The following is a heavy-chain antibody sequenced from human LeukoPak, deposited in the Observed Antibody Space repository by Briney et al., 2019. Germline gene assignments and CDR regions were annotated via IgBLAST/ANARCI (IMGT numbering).Heavy chain of an antibody. Sequence: ASVKVSCKASGYTFTSYDINWVRQATGQGLQWMGWMNPNSGNTGYAQKFQGRVTITRNTSISTAYMELSSLRSEDTAVYYCARERRATGGVDYWGQGTLVTVSS. D-gene: IGHD2-8*01. CDR2: MNPNSGNT. CDR1: GYTFTSYD. J-gene: IGHJ4*02. V-gene: IGHV1-8*03. CDR3: ARERRATGGVDY.